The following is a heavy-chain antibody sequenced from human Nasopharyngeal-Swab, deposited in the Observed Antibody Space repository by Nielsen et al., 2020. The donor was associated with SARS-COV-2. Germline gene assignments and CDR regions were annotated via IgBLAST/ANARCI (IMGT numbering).Heavy chain of an antibody. V-gene: IGHV5-51*01. CDR3: ARFDGPTFAQNWFDP. Sequence: GESLKISCEASGYPFFGYWIGWVRQLPGRGLEWVGIIYPDESRVAYSPSFQGLVTLSVDKAIDTAYLQWSSLKASDTGVYFCARFDGPTFAQNWFDPWGQGTLVTVPS. CDR1: GYPFFGYW. D-gene: IGHD2/OR15-2a*01. CDR2: IYPDESRV. J-gene: IGHJ5*02.